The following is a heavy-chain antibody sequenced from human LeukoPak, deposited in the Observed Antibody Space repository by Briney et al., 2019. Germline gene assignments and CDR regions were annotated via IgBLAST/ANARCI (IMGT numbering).Heavy chain of an antibody. Sequence: ASVKVSCKASGYTFTGYYMHWVRQAPGQGLEWMGWINPNSGGTNYAQKFQGRVTMTRDTSIGTAYMELSRLRPDDTAVYYCARDYVGVVAATRYYYGMDVWGQGTTVTVSS. J-gene: IGHJ6*02. V-gene: IGHV1-2*02. CDR3: ARDYVGVVAATRYYYGMDV. CDR1: GYTFTGYY. CDR2: INPNSGGT. D-gene: IGHD2-15*01.